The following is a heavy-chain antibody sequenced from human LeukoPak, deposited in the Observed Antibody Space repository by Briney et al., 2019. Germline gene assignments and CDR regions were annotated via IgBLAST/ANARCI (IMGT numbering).Heavy chain of an antibody. Sequence: SGTLSLTCAVSGGSISSTNWWSWVRQPPGKGLEWIGEIYRSGTTNYKPSLKSRVTISLDKSRNHFSLKLTSVTAADSAVYYCARASSGWDYYYYYYMDVWGKGTTVTVSS. CDR1: GGSISSTNW. D-gene: IGHD6-19*01. CDR3: ARASSGWDYYYYYYMDV. V-gene: IGHV4-4*02. J-gene: IGHJ6*03. CDR2: IYRSGTT.